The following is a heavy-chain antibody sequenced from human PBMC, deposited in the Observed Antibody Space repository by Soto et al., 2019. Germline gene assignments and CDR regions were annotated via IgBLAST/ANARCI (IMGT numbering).Heavy chain of an antibody. CDR2: IYYSGST. CDR1: GGSISSYY. D-gene: IGHD5-18*01. V-gene: IGHV4-59*01. J-gene: IGHJ5*02. CDR3: ARFHRRYSYRNWFAP. Sequence: SETLSLTCTVSGGSISSYYWSWIRQPPGKGLEWIGYIYYSGSTNYNPSLKSRVTISVDTSKNQFSLKLSSVTAADTAVYYCARFHRRYSYRNWFAPWGQGTLVTVS.